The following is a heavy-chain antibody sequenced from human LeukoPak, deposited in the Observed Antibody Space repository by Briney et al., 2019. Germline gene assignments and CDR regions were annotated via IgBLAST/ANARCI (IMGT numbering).Heavy chain of an antibody. CDR1: GFTFTSYD. CDR2: ISGSGGST. D-gene: IGHD3-22*01. J-gene: IGHJ4*02. CDR3: AKDLYPLSSGYLFDY. V-gene: IGHV3-23*01. Sequence: PGGSLRLSCAASGFTFTSYDMSWVRQAPGKGLEWDSGISGSGGSTYYADSVKGRFTISRDNSKNTLYLQMNSLRDEDTAVYYCAKDLYPLSSGYLFDYWGQGTLVTVSS.